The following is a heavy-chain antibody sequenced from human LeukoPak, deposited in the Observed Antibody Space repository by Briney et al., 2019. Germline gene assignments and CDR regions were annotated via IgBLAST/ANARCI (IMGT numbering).Heavy chain of an antibody. D-gene: IGHD1-26*01. CDR2: LSGSGAST. J-gene: IGHJ4*02. CDR1: GFTFSSYA. CDR3: AKHPAVGSYYFFES. Sequence: GGSLRLSCAASGFTFSSYAMSWVRQAPGKGLEWVSALSGSGASTYYADSVRGRFIISRDNSKNTVYLQINSLRGDDTAVYYCAKHPAVGSYYFFESWGQGTLVTVSS. V-gene: IGHV3-23*01.